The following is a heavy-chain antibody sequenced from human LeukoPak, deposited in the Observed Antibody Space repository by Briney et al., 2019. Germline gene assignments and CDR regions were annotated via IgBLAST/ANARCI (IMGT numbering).Heavy chain of an antibody. CDR2: IYYSGST. CDR1: GISISSISYY. V-gene: IGHV4-39*02. Sequence: PSETLSLTCTVSGISISSISYYWGWIRQPPGKGLEWIGSIYYSGSTYYNPSLKSRVTISVDTSNNQFSLKLSSVTDADTAVYYCARDPFYYDILTGWDGPRGPFYYFDYWGQGTLVTVSS. D-gene: IGHD3-9*01. J-gene: IGHJ4*02. CDR3: ARDPFYYDILTGWDGPRGPFYYFDY.